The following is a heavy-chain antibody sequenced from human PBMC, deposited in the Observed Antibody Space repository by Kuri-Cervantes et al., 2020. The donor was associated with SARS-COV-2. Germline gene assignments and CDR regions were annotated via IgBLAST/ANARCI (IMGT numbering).Heavy chain of an antibody. V-gene: IGHV3-23*01. CDR1: GFTFSSYA. D-gene: IGHD6-19*01. CDR2: ISDSGDST. CDR3: AKDQLEQWLVYYYYMDV. Sequence: GESLKISCAASGFTFSSYAMSWVRQAPGQGLEWVSGISDSGDSTNYADSVKGRFTISRDNSKNTVYLEVDSLRADDTAVYYCAKDQLEQWLVYYYYMDVWGKGTTVTVSS. J-gene: IGHJ6*03.